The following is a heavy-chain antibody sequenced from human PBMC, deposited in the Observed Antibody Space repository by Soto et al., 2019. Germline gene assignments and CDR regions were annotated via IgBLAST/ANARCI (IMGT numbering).Heavy chain of an antibody. Sequence: PGGSLRLSCAASGLPFSGYAMHWVRQAPGKGLEWVAAISHDASGTFYADSVKGRFTISRDNSKNTLYLQMNSLRAEDTAVYYCARRGYFSGGSCYISRGVDYWGQGALVTVSS. J-gene: IGHJ4*02. V-gene: IGHV3-30-3*01. CDR1: GLPFSGYA. D-gene: IGHD2-15*01. CDR3: ARRGYFSGGSCYISRGVDY. CDR2: ISHDASGT.